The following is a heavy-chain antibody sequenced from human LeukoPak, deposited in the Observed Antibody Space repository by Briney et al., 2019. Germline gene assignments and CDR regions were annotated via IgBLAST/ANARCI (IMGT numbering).Heavy chain of an antibody. J-gene: IGHJ5*02. V-gene: IGHV1-2*06. D-gene: IGHD3-3*01. CDR2: INPNSGGT. CDR3: ARDVLRAIFGVVTPVDP. CDR1: GYTFTGYY. Sequence: ASVKVSCKASGYTFTGYYMHWVRQAPGQGLEWMGRINPNSGGTNYAQKFQGRVTMTRDTSISTAYMELSRLRSDDTAVYYCARDVLRAIFGVVTPVDPWGQGTLVTVSS.